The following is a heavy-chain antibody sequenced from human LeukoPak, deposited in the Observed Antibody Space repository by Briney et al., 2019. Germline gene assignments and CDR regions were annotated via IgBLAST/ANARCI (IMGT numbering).Heavy chain of an antibody. CDR3: ARAPPIWFGEFSGPDY. J-gene: IGHJ4*02. CDR1: GFTFSSYG. Sequence: GGSLRLSCAASGFTFSSYGMHWVRQAPGKGLEWVAVISYDGSNKYYADSVKGRFTISRDNSKNTLYLQMNSLRAEDTAVYYCARAPPIWFGEFSGPDYWGQGTLVTVSS. D-gene: IGHD3-10*01. CDR2: ISYDGSNK. V-gene: IGHV3-30*03.